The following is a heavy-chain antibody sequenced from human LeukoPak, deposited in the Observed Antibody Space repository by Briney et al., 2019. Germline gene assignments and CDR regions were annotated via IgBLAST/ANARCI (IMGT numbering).Heavy chain of an antibody. J-gene: IGHJ3*02. CDR1: GFTFSSYG. V-gene: IGHV3-30*02. Sequence: PGGSLRLSCAASGFTFSSYGMHWVRQAPGKGLEWVAFIRYDGSNKYYADSVKGRFTISRDNSKNTLYLQMNSLRAEDTALYYCARQRISMTVGAFDIWGQGTMVTVSS. CDR3: ARQRISMTVGAFDI. D-gene: IGHD3-22*01. CDR2: IRYDGSNK.